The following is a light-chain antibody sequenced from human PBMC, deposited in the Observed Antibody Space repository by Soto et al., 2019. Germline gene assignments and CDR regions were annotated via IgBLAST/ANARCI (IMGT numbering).Light chain of an antibody. CDR3: SSYTSSRV. J-gene: IGLJ1*01. V-gene: IGLV2-14*01. CDR1: SSDVGGYNY. CDR2: DVS. Sequence: QSALTQPASVSGSPGQSITISCTGTSSDVGGYNYVSWYQQHPGKAPKRMIYDVSNRPSGVSNRFSGSKSGNTASLTISGLQAEDEADYYCSSYTSSRVFGTGTKLTVL.